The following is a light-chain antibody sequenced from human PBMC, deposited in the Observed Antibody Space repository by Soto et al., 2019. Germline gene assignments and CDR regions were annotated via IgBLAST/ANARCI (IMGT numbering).Light chain of an antibody. J-gene: IGLJ2*01. V-gene: IGLV3-1*01. CDR2: QNY. Sequence: SYELTQPPSVSVSPGQTASITCSGDKMGYKYVSWYQQKPGQSPVLVIYQNYKRPSGVPERVSGSNSGNTATLTISGTQAVDGADYYCQTLDTNTDYVVFGGGTQLTVL. CDR1: KMGYKY. CDR3: QTLDTNTDYVV.